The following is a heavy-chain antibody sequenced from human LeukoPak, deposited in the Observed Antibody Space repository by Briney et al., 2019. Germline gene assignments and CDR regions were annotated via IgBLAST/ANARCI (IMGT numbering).Heavy chain of an antibody. Sequence: PSETLSLTCTVSGGSISSSSYYWGWIRQPPGKWLEWIGSIYYSGSTYYNPSLKSRVTISVDTSKNQFSLKLSSVTAADTAVYYCARDWGGNYGDYRMGYYYYYMDVWGKGTTVTISS. CDR2: IYYSGST. J-gene: IGHJ6*03. CDR1: GGSISSSSYY. D-gene: IGHD4-17*01. CDR3: ARDWGGNYGDYRMGYYYYYMDV. V-gene: IGHV4-39*07.